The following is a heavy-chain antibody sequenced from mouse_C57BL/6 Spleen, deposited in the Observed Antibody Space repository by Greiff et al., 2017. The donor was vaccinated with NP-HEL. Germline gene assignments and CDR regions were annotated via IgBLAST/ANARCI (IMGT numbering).Heavy chain of an antibody. Sequence: VQLQQSGAELVRPGASVKLSCTASGFNIKDDYMHWVKQRPEQGLEWIGWIDPENGDTEYASKFQGKATITADTSSNTAYLQLSSLTSEDTAVYYCTTSTTVVKRGYYYAMDYWGQGTSVTVSS. CDR3: TTSTTVVKRGYYYAMDY. J-gene: IGHJ4*01. CDR2: IDPENGDT. D-gene: IGHD1-1*01. CDR1: GFNIKDDY. V-gene: IGHV14-4*01.